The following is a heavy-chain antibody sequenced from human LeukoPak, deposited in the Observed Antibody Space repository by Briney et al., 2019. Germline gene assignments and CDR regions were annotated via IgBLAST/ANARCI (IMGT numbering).Heavy chain of an antibody. V-gene: IGHV3-48*01. J-gene: IGHJ3*02. Sequence: PGGSLRLSCAASGFTFSSYSMNWVRQAPGKGLEWVSYISSSSSTIYYADSVKGRFTISRDNAKNSLYLQMNSLRAEDTAVYYCARDVLLPAEHAFDIWGQGTMVTVSS. CDR2: ISSSSSTI. D-gene: IGHD2-15*01. CDR1: GFTFSSYS. CDR3: ARDVLLPAEHAFDI.